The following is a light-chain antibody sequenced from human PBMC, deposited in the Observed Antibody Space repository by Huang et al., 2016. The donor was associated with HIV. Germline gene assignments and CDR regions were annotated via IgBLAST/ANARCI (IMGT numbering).Light chain of an antibody. V-gene: IGKV1-27*01. CDR3: QKYNGAPRT. Sequence: DIQMTQSPSSLSASVGDRVTITCRASQGISNYLAWYQQKPGKVPKLLIYAASTLQSGLPSRFIGSGAGTDFTLTITSLQPEDVATYYCQKYNGAPRTFGPGTKVEIK. J-gene: IGKJ1*01. CDR1: QGISNY. CDR2: AAS.